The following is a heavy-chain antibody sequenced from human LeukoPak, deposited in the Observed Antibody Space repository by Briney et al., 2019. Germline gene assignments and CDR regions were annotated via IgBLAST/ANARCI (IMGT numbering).Heavy chain of an antibody. J-gene: IGHJ5*02. CDR1: GGSISSSNYY. D-gene: IGHD2-2*01. CDR3: ARHLPCSSTTCYLGWFDP. V-gene: IGHV4-39*01. Sequence: PSETLSLTCTVSGGSISSSNYYWGCIRQPPGKGLEWIGSILYSGSTYYNPSLKSRVTISLDTSKNQFSLKLSSVTAADTAVYYCARHLPCSSTTCYLGWFDPWGQGTLVTVSS. CDR2: ILYSGST.